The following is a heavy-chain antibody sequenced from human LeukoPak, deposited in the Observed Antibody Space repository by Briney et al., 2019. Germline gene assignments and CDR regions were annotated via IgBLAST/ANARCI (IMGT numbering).Heavy chain of an antibody. CDR2: IKSEGSSI. Sequence: GGSLRLSCAASGFTFSSYWMYWVRQAPGKGLVWVSRIKSEGSSITYADSVKGRFPISRDNAKNTLYLQMNSLRAEDTAVYYCAKRMIRGVNHDAFDLWGQGTMVTVSS. CDR1: GFTFSSYW. D-gene: IGHD3-10*01. V-gene: IGHV3-74*01. CDR3: AKRMIRGVNHDAFDL. J-gene: IGHJ3*01.